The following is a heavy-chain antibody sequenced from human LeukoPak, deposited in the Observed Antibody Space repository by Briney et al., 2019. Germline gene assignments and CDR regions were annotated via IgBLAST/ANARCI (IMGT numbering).Heavy chain of an antibody. Sequence: GGSLRLSCAASGFTFSSYEMKWVRQAPGKGLEWVSYISGSGSTIYYADSVKGRFTISRDNAKSSLYLQMNSLRAEDTAVYYCARSYYHGSGSYGFDYWGQGTLVTVSS. CDR1: GFTFSSYE. CDR2: ISGSGSTI. J-gene: IGHJ4*02. V-gene: IGHV3-48*03. D-gene: IGHD3-10*01. CDR3: ARSYYHGSGSYGFDY.